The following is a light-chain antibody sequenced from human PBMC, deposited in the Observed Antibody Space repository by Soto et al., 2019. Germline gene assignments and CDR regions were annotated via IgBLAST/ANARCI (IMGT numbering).Light chain of an antibody. J-gene: IGKJ1*01. CDR1: QSVSSNY. CDR2: GAT. CDR3: QQYGSSPLWT. V-gene: IGKV3-20*01. Sequence: EIVLTQSTGTLSLSPGERATLSCMASQSVSSNYLAWYQQKPGQAPRLLIYGATSRATGIPDRFSGSGSGADLTLTISRLEPEDFAVYYCQQYGSSPLWTFGQGTKV.